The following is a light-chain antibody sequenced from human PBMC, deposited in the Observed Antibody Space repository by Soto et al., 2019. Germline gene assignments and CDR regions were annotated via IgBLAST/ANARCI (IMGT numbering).Light chain of an antibody. CDR1: TSDVGGYDL. CDR3: CSYAGGRSPYV. CDR2: EVS. Sequence: QSVLTQPASVSGSPGQSITISCTGTTSDVGGYDLVSWYQQHPGKAPKIMIYEVSKRPSGDSNRFSGSKSGNTASLTISGLQAEDEADYYCCSYAGGRSPYVFGTGTKLTVL. V-gene: IGLV2-23*02. J-gene: IGLJ1*01.